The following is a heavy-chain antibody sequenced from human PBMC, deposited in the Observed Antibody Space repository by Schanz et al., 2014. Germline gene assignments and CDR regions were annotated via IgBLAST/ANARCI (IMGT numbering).Heavy chain of an antibody. V-gene: IGHV3-30-3*01. Sequence: QGQLVESGGGVVQPGRSLRLSCAASGFTFSSYAMHWVRQAPGKGLEWVAVMSYDGSNKYYADSVKGRFTISRDNSKNTLDLQMNSLRAVDTAIYYCAKDLAAVGVFDYWGQGALVTVSP. J-gene: IGHJ4*02. D-gene: IGHD6-13*01. CDR2: MSYDGSNK. CDR3: AKDLAAVGVFDY. CDR1: GFTFSSYA.